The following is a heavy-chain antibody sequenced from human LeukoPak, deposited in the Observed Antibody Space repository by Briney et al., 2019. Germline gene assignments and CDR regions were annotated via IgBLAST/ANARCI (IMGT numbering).Heavy chain of an antibody. CDR2: ISYDGSNK. CDR1: GFTFRSYG. V-gene: IGHV3-30*18. CDR3: AKQATGSFHY. Sequence: PGRSLRLSCAASGFTFRSYGMPWVRQAPGKGLEWVAVISYDGSNKYYADSVKGRLTISRDNSKNTLYLQMNSLRAEDTAVYYCAKQATGSFHYWGQGTLVTVSS. J-gene: IGHJ4*02. D-gene: IGHD5-12*01.